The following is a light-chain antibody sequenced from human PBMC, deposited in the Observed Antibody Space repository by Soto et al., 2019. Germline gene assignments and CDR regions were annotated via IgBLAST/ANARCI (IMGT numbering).Light chain of an antibody. V-gene: IGLV2-14*01. CDR3: SSYTTTSTLV. J-gene: IGLJ2*01. Sequence: QSALTQPPSASGSPGQSVTISCTGTSSDVGAYNSVSWYQQHPDKAPKLLIYDVTTRPSGVSNRFSGSKSANTASLTISGLQAEDEADYYCSSYTTTSTLVFGGGTKVTVL. CDR2: DVT. CDR1: SSDVGAYNS.